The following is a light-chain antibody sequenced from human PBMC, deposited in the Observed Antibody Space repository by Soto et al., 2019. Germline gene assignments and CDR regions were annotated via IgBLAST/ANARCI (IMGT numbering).Light chain of an antibody. CDR3: QQYNYLWT. Sequence: EIVMTQSPATLSVSPGERATLSCRASQRVSSDLAWYKQKPGQAPRLLIYGASTRATAILARFSGTGSGTEFTLTISNLQSEDFAVYYCQQYNYLWTFGQGTQVEIK. CDR1: QRVSSD. CDR2: GAS. J-gene: IGKJ1*01. V-gene: IGKV3-15*01.